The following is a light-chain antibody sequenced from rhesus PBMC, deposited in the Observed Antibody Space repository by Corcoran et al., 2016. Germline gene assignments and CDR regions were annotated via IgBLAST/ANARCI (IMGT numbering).Light chain of an antibody. CDR1: QSLLDSEDGNTY. V-gene: IGKV2-86*01. Sequence: DIVMTQTPLSLPVTPGEPASISCRSSQSLLDSEDGNTYLDWYLQKPGQSPQPLIYEVSNRAPGVPDRFSGSGSDTDCTLKISIVEAEDVGVYYCMQYTHIPWTFGQGTKVEIK. CDR3: MQYTHIPWT. CDR2: EVS. J-gene: IGKJ1*01.